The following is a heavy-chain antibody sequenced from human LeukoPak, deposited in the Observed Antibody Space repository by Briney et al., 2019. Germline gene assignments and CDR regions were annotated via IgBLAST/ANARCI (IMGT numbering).Heavy chain of an antibody. CDR1: GFTFSSYW. CDR2: IKQDGSEK. Sequence: GGSLRLSCAASGFTFSSYWMSWARQAPGKGLEWVANIKQDGSEKYYVDSVKGRFTISRDNAKNSLYMQMNSLRAEDTAVYYCARDHIAGPKGYWGQGTLVTVSS. J-gene: IGHJ4*02. CDR3: ARDHIAGPKGY. V-gene: IGHV3-7*01. D-gene: IGHD6-13*01.